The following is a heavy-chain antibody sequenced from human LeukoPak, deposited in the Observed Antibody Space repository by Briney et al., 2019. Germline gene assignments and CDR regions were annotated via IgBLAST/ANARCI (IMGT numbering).Heavy chain of an antibody. V-gene: IGHV3-66*01. Sequence: GGSLRLSCAASGLTVSRNYMNWVRQAPGKGLEWVSVIYSGGTTYYADSVKGRFTISRDNSKNTLYLHMNSLRAEDTAVYYCARKSESYHFDYWGQGTLVTVSS. CDR3: ARKSESYHFDY. D-gene: IGHD1-26*01. CDR2: IYSGGTT. CDR1: GLTVSRNY. J-gene: IGHJ4*02.